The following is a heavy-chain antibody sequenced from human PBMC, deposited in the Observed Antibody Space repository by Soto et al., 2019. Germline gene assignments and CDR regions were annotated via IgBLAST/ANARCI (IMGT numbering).Heavy chain of an antibody. V-gene: IGHV4-34*01. CDR1: GGSFSGYY. J-gene: IGHJ4*02. Sequence: SETLSLTCAVYGGSFSGYYWSWIRQPPGKGLEWIGEINHSGSTNYNPSLKSRVTISVDTSKNQFSLKLSSVTAADTAVYYCARAGTMVRGVIRYYFDYWGQGTLVTVSS. CDR3: ARAGTMVRGVIRYYFDY. D-gene: IGHD3-10*01. CDR2: INHSGST.